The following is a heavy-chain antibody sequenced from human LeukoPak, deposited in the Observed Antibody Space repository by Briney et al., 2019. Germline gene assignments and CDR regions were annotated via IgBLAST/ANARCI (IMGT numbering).Heavy chain of an antibody. CDR2: IYPGDSDT. CDR1: GYSFTSYW. D-gene: IGHD2-21*01. CDR3: ARPDTAYCGGDCWASHFDI. Sequence: GESLKISCKGSGYSFTSYWLGWVRQMPGKGLEWIGIIYPGDSDTRYSPSFQGQVTISADKSISTAYLQWSSLKASDTAMYYCARPDTAYCGGDCWASHFDIWGQGIMVTVSS. J-gene: IGHJ3*02. V-gene: IGHV5-51*01.